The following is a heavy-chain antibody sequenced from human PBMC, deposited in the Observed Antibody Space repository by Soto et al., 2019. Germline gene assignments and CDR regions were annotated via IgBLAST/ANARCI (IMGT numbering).Heavy chain of an antibody. CDR1: GFTFSSYG. J-gene: IGHJ3*02. D-gene: IGHD1-26*01. Sequence: GGSLRLSCAASGFTFSSYGMHWVRQAPGKGLEWVAVIWYDGSNKYYADSVKGRFTISRDNSKNTLYLQMNSLRAEDTAVYYCARSYPEWELLPGNDAFDIWGQGTMVTVSS. CDR3: ARSYPEWELLPGNDAFDI. CDR2: IWYDGSNK. V-gene: IGHV3-33*01.